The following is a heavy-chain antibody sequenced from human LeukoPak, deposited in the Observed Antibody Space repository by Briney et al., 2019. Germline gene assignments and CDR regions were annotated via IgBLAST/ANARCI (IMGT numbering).Heavy chain of an antibody. D-gene: IGHD4-17*01. V-gene: IGHV3-30*18. CDR2: ISYDGSNK. Sequence: GGSLRLSCAASGFTFSSYGMHWVRQAPGKGLEWVAVISYDGSNKYYADSVKGRFTISSDNSKNTLYLQMNSLRAEDTAVYYYAKDIIDYALRGMDVWGQGTTVTVSS. CDR1: GFTFSSYG. J-gene: IGHJ6*02. CDR3: AKDIIDYALRGMDV.